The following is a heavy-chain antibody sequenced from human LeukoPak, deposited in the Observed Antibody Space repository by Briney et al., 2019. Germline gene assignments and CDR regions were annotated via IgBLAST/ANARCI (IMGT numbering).Heavy chain of an antibody. J-gene: IGHJ3*01. CDR1: GFIFSNYD. D-gene: IGHD6-19*01. CDR2: ITGSSRTK. Sequence: GGSLRLSCAASGFIFSNYDMNWLRQAPGKGLEWVSYITGSSRTKSYADSVKGRFTISRHNAENSVYLPINSLRADDTPGYYCPRPTSSGWYSHWGQGTMVTVSS. CDR3: PRPTSSGWYSH. V-gene: IGHV3-48*01.